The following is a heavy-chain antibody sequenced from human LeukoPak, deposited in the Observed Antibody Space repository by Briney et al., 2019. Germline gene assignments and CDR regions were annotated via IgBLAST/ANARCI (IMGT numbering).Heavy chain of an antibody. V-gene: IGHV4-4*02. CDR2: IFHSGVT. D-gene: IGHD2-2*01. J-gene: IGHJ4*01. CDR1: GDSVNNTNW. Sequence: SETLSLTCAVSGDSVNNTNWWTWVRQSPGKGLEWIGEIFHSGVTNYNPSLKSRAVISLEKSKNQFSLKLTSVTAADTAVYFCARSQSLGYCSTTSCPLDYWGHGTLVTVSS. CDR3: ARSQSLGYCSTTSCPLDY.